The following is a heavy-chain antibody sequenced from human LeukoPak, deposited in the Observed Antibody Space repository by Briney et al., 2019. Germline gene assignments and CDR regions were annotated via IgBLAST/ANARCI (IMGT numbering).Heavy chain of an antibody. V-gene: IGHV3-66*01. J-gene: IGHJ6*02. CDR1: GFTGSSNY. CDR2: ISGGGGT. Sequence: GRSLRLSCAASGFTGSSNYMSWVRQAPGNGLEWVSIISGGGGTYYADSVKDRFTISRDNSKSTLYLQMKSLRVEDTAVYYCASRDKGYYYGLDVWGQGTTVTVAS. CDR3: ASRDKGYYYGLDV. D-gene: IGHD5-24*01.